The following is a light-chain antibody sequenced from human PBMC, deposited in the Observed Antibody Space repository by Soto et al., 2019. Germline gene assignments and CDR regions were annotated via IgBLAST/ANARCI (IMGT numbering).Light chain of an antibody. J-gene: IGKJ2*01. Sequence: DIVLTQYPGTLSLSPGERATLSCRASQNVTRSNLVWYQQKPGQAPRLLIYGAASRATGIPDRFSGSGSGTDFTLTISGLEPEDFAVYYCQQYGGSYTFGPGTKLEIK. V-gene: IGKV3-20*01. CDR2: GAA. CDR1: QNVTRSN. CDR3: QQYGGSYT.